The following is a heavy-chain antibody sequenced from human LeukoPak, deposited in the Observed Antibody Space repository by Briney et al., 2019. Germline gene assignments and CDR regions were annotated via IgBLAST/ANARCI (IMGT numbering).Heavy chain of an antibody. CDR3: ATYYYDSSGYLEYFQH. J-gene: IGHJ1*01. D-gene: IGHD3-22*01. V-gene: IGHV1-69*13. CDR2: IIPIFGTA. Sequence: SVKVSCKASGGTFSSYAISWVRQAPGQGLEWMGGIIPIFGTANYAQKFQGRVTITADESTSTAYMELSSQRSEDTAVYYCATYYYDSSGYLEYFQHWGQGTLVTVSS. CDR1: GGTFSSYA.